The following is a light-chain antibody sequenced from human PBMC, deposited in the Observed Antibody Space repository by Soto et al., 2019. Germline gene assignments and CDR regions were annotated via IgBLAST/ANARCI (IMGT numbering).Light chain of an antibody. V-gene: IGKV1-6*01. CDR3: LQDYNSPWT. CDR2: AVL. Sequence: AIQMTQAPPSLAASVGDRVTITCRASQDVSNNLGWYQQKPGKAPNLLIYAVLSLRSGVPSRFGGSRSGTDFTLTISGLQPEDIGTYYCLQDYNSPWTFGRGTKVEIK. CDR1: QDVSNN. J-gene: IGKJ1*01.